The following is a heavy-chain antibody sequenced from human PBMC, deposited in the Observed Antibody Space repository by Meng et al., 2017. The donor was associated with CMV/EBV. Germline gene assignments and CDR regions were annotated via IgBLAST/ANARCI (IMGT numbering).Heavy chain of an antibody. CDR2: INPNNGGT. J-gene: IGHJ4*02. CDR3: ARDLANGSGYQSTVV. D-gene: IGHD3-22*01. Sequence: ASVKVSCKASGYTFTGYYLHWVRQAPGQGLEWMGWINPNNGGTDYAQKLQGRVTMTGDKSPSTAYMELSSLRSEDTAVYYCARDLANGSGYQSTVVWGQGTLVTVSS. V-gene: IGHV1-2*02. CDR1: GYTFTGYY.